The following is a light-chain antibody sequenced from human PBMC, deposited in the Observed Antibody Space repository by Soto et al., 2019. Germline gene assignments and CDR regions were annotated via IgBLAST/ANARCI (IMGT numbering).Light chain of an antibody. CDR2: EAS. CDR1: QSVGTY. CDR3: QQRSNWPWT. J-gene: IGKJ1*01. V-gene: IGKV3-11*01. Sequence: EIVLTQSPVTLSLSPGETATLSCRASQSVGTYLAWYQLKSGQAPRLLIYEASKRATGIPARFSGRGSGTDFTLTISSLEPEDFAVYYCQQRSNWPWTFGQGTKVEIK.